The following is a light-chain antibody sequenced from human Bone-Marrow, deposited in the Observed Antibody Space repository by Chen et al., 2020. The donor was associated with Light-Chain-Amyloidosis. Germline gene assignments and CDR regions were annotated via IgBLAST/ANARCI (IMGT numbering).Light chain of an antibody. CDR1: SGSVSTNYY. J-gene: IGLJ3*02. V-gene: IGLV8-61*01. Sequence: QTVVTQEPSFSVSPGGTVTLTCGLSSGSVSTNYYPAWYQQTPGQAPRTLIYSTNTRSSGVPDRCSGSILGKKAALTITGAQADDESDYYCVLYVGSGIWVFGGGTKLTVL. CDR2: STN. CDR3: VLYVGSGIWV.